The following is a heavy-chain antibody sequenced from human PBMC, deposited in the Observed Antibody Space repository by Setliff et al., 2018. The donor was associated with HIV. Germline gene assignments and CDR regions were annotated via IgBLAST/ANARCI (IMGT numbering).Heavy chain of an antibody. D-gene: IGHD3-16*01. J-gene: IGHJ6*03. CDR1: AHTFTGYY. CDR3: ARSGGWWGHSNPHPYYYHMDV. CDR2: IIPDFGVA. Sequence: ASVKVSCKASAHTFTGYYVHWVRQAPGQGLEWIGGIIPDFGVASHTPKIQGRLTVDADKSTSTVYMVLSSLRFDDTAVYYCARSGGWWGHSNPHPYYYHMDVWGKGTPVTVSS. V-gene: IGHV1-69*10.